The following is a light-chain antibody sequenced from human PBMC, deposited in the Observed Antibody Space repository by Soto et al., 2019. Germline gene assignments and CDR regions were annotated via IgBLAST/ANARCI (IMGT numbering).Light chain of an antibody. V-gene: IGLV7-46*01. J-gene: IGLJ1*01. CDR3: LLSYRGRLYV. CDR1: TGAVTNGHY. Sequence: QAVVTQEPSLTVSPGGTVNITCGSSTGAVTNGHYPYWFQQKPGQAPRALIYDTDNKHSWTPPRFSGSLLGGKAALTLSGAQPEDEAEYYCLLSYRGRLYVFGTGTKLTVL. CDR2: DTD.